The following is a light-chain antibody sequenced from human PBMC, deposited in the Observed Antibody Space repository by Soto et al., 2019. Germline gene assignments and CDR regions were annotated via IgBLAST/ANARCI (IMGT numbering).Light chain of an antibody. CDR1: QSINNW. V-gene: IGKV1-5*03. Sequence: DIRMTQSPSTLSASVGDRVTITCRASQSINNWLAWYQQKPGKAPKLLIYRASSLENGVPSRFSGRGSWTEFIFTITSLQPDDFATYYCQQYSSDSTFGQGTKVEIK. CDR3: QQYSSDST. J-gene: IGKJ1*01. CDR2: RAS.